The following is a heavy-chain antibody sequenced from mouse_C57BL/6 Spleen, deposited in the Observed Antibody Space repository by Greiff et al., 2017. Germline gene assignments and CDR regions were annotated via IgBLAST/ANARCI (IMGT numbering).Heavy chain of an antibody. CDR3: ARDEDDYSGGFAY. J-gene: IGHJ3*01. V-gene: IGHV5-16*01. CDR1: GFTFSDYY. Sequence: EVHLVESEGGLVQPGSSMKLSCTASGFTFSDYYMAWVRQVPEKGLKWVANINYDGSSTYYLDSLKSRFIISRDNAKNILYLQMSSLKSEDTATYYCARDEDDYSGGFAYWGQGTLVTVSA. D-gene: IGHD2-4*01. CDR2: INYDGSST.